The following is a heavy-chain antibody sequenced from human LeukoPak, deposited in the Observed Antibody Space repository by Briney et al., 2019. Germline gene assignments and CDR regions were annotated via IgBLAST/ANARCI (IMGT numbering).Heavy chain of an antibody. J-gene: IGHJ4*02. Sequence: GASVKVSCKASGYSFTSNYIHWVRQAPGQGLEWMGMIYPRDGSTSYAQKFQGRVTMTRDTSTSTVYMELSSLRSEDTAVYYCARDLGEGWLQFVTIYWGQGTLVTVSS. CDR1: GYSFTSNY. D-gene: IGHD5-24*01. V-gene: IGHV1-46*01. CDR3: ARDLGEGWLQFVTIY. CDR2: IYPRDGST.